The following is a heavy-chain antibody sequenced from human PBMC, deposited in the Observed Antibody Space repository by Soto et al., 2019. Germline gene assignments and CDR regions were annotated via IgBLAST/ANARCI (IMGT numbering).Heavy chain of an antibody. Sequence: RASVKVSCKASGGTFSSYAISWVRQAPGQGLEWMGGIIPIFGTANYAQKFQGRVTITADESTSTAYMELSSLRSEDTAVYYCAGGDYYYYGMDVWGQGTTVTVSS. CDR2: IIPIFGTA. D-gene: IGHD3-10*01. CDR1: GGTFSSYA. CDR3: AGGDYYYYGMDV. J-gene: IGHJ6*02. V-gene: IGHV1-69*13.